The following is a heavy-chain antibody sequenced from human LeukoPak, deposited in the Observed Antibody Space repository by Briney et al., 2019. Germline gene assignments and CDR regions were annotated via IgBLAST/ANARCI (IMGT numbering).Heavy chain of an antibody. CDR3: ARGGHRRYYGSGSYGNWFDP. V-gene: IGHV7-4-1*02. J-gene: IGHJ5*02. D-gene: IGHD3-10*01. CDR2: INTNTGNP. Sequence: ASVKVSCKASGYTFTSYAMNWVRQAPGQGLEWMGWINTNTGNPTYAQGFTGRFVFSLDTSVSTAYLQISSLKAEDTAVYYCARGGHRRYYGSGSYGNWFDPWGQGTLVTVSS. CDR1: GYTFTSYA.